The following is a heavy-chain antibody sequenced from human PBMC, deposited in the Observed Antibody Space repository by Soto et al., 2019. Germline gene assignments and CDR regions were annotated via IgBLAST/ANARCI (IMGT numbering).Heavy chain of an antibody. CDR3: TRDASRDSSARGWFDP. V-gene: IGHV3-21*01. Sequence: PGGSLRLSCAASGFTFRSFTMNWVRQAPGKGLEWVSTISSNSAYIYYTDALRGRFTISRDNAKNSLHLQMNSLRAEDTAVYYCTRDASRDSSARGWFDPWGPGTLVNVS. J-gene: IGHJ5*02. CDR1: GFTFRSFT. CDR2: ISSNSAYI. D-gene: IGHD6-13*01.